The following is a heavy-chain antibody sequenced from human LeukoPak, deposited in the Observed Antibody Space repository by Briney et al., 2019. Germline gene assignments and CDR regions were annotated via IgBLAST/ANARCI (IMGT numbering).Heavy chain of an antibody. CDR3: ARHSPVYYGSGSYYRTTFDY. J-gene: IGHJ4*02. CDR2: IYYSGST. D-gene: IGHD3-10*01. V-gene: IGHV4-39*01. CDR1: GGSISSSSYY. Sequence: KPSETLSLTCTVSGGSISSSSYYWGWIRPPPGKGLEWVGSIYYSGSTYYNPSLKSRVTISVDTTKNQFSLKLSSVTAADTAVYYCARHSPVYYGSGSYYRTTFDYWGQGTLVTVSS.